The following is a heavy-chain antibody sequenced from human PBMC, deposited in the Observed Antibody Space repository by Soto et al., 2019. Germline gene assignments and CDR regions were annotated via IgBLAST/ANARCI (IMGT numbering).Heavy chain of an antibody. CDR3: AREEVITGTWHYGMDV. CDR1: GFTFSSYW. V-gene: IGHV3-7*03. CDR2: IKQDGSEK. Sequence: EVQLVESGGGLVQPGGSLRLSCAASGFTFSSYWMSWVRQAPGKGLEWVANIKQDGSEKYYVDSVKGRFTITRDNAKNSLYLQMNSLRAEDTAVYYCAREEVITGTWHYGMDVWGQGTTVTVSS. D-gene: IGHD1-7*01. J-gene: IGHJ6*02.